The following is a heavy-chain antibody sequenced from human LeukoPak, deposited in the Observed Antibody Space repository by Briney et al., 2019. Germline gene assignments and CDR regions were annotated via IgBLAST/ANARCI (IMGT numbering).Heavy chain of an antibody. Sequence: SQTLSLTCTVSGGSISSGSYYWSWIRQPAGKGLEWIGSIYYSGSTYYNPSLKSRVTISVDTSKNQFSLKLSSVTAADTAVYYCARQDTAMGTYYFDYWGQGTLVTVSS. D-gene: IGHD5-18*01. J-gene: IGHJ4*02. CDR2: IYYSGST. CDR1: GGSISSGSYY. V-gene: IGHV4-39*01. CDR3: ARQDTAMGTYYFDY.